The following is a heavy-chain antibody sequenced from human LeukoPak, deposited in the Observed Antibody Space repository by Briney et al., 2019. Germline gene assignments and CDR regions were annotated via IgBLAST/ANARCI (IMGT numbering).Heavy chain of an antibody. Sequence: GGSLRLSCTVSGFTVSSNSWSWVRQAPGKGLEWVSFIYSGGNTHYSDSVKGRFTISRDNSKNTLYLQMNSLRAEDTAVYYCAKLAARSYYDSSGTYFDYWGQGTLVTVSS. CDR1: GFTVSSNS. J-gene: IGHJ4*02. D-gene: IGHD3-22*01. CDR2: IYSGGNT. V-gene: IGHV3-53*01. CDR3: AKLAARSYYDSSGTYFDY.